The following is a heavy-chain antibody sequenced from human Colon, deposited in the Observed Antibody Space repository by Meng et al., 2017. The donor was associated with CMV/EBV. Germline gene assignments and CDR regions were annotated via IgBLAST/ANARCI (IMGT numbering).Heavy chain of an antibody. D-gene: IGHD1-26*01. CDR1: SGSLSGYY. V-gene: IGHV4-34*01. Sequence: SETLSLTCAVYSGSLSGYYWAWIRQPPGKGREWIGEINQSGSTYYNPSLKSRVTTSVDTSTNQISLKLTSMTAADTAVYYCARGRSIVGATYIDYWGQGTLVTVSS. J-gene: IGHJ4*02. CDR2: INQSGST. CDR3: ARGRSIVGATYIDY.